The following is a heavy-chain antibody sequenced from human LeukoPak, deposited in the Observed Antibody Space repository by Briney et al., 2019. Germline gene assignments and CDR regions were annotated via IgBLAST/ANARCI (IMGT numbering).Heavy chain of an antibody. CDR2: MNPNSGNT. Sequence: GASVKVSCKASGYTFTSYDINWVRQATGQGREWMGWMNPNSGNTGYAQKFQGRVTITRNTSISTAYMELSSLRSEDTAVYYCARVDVDTAMVNNFDYWCQGTLVTVSS. V-gene: IGHV1-8*03. D-gene: IGHD5-18*01. J-gene: IGHJ4*02. CDR3: ARVDVDTAMVNNFDY. CDR1: GYTFTSYD.